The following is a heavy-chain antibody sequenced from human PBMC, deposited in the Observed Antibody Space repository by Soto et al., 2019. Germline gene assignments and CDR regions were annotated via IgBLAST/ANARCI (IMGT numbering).Heavy chain of an antibody. D-gene: IGHD3-3*01. Sequence: GGSLRLSCAASGFTFSSYAMHWVRQAPGKGLEWVAVISYEGSNKYYADSVKGRFTISRDNSKNTLYLQMNSLRAEDTAVYYCAKTQDAGTIFGVAYDYWGQGTLVTVSS. CDR2: ISYEGSNK. CDR3: AKTQDAGTIFGVAYDY. J-gene: IGHJ4*02. CDR1: GFTFSSYA. V-gene: IGHV3-30-3*02.